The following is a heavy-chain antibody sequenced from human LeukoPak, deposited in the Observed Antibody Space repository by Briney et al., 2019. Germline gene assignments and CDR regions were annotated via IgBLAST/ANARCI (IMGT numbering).Heavy chain of an antibody. Sequence: GGSLRLSCAASGFTFGNYAMSWVRQAPGKGLEWVSAISGSGGSTYYADSVKGRFTISRDNSKNTLYLQMNSLRAEDTAVYYCAKFGWELLRRYYYYMDVWGKGTTVTVSS. CDR2: ISGSGGST. CDR3: AKFGWELLRRYYYYMDV. V-gene: IGHV3-23*01. J-gene: IGHJ6*03. D-gene: IGHD1-26*01. CDR1: GFTFGNYA.